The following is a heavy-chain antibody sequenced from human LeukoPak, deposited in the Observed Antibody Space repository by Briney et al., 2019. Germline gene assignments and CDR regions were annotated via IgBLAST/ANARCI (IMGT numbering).Heavy chain of an antibody. D-gene: IGHD6-13*01. CDR1: GFTFRDYY. CDR2: ISNSGSHT. J-gene: IGHJ4*02. Sequence: RGSLRLSCAASGFTFRDYYMSWFRQAPGGGLEWVSYISNSGSHTSYADSVKGRFTISRDNAKNSLSLQVNSLRADDTAVYYCARVGSIAASGSPDYWGQGTLVTVSS. V-gene: IGHV3-11*06. CDR3: ARVGSIAASGSPDY.